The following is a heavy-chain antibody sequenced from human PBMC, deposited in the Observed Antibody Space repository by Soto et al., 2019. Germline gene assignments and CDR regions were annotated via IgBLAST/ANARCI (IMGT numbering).Heavy chain of an antibody. Sequence: SETLSLTCTVSGGSISSYYWSWIRQPPGKGLEWIGYIYYSGSTNYNPSLKSRVTISVDTSKNQFSLKLSSVTAADTAVYYCARVGGCSGGSCLQTAPMDVWGKGTTVTVSS. J-gene: IGHJ6*04. CDR2: IYYSGST. CDR1: GGSISSYY. CDR3: ARVGGCSGGSCLQTAPMDV. V-gene: IGHV4-59*01. D-gene: IGHD2-15*01.